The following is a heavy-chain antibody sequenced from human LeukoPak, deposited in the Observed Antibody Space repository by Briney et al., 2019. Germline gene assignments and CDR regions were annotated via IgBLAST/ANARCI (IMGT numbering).Heavy chain of an antibody. CDR2: INHSGST. J-gene: IGHJ4*02. V-gene: IGHV4-34*01. Sequence: SETLSLTCAVYGGSFSGYYWSWIRQPPGKGLEWIGEINHSGSTNYNPSLKSRVTISVDTSKNQFSLKLSSVTAADTAVYYCASRYYYDSSGYYYGDRDYWGQGTLVTVSS. D-gene: IGHD3-22*01. CDR3: ASRYYYDSSGYYYGDRDY. CDR1: GGSFSGYY.